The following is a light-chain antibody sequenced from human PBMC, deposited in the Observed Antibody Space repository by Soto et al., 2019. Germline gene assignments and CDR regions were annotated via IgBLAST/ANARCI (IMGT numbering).Light chain of an antibody. CDR2: AAS. J-gene: IGKJ1*01. CDR1: QDIRND. Sequence: AIQMTQSPSSMSASVGDRVTITCRASQDIRNDLGWYQQKPGKAPKLLISAASTLESGVPPRFSGSGSGTGFILTISSLQPEDFATYYCLQDYNYPRTFGQGTQVEIK. V-gene: IGKV1-6*01. CDR3: LQDYNYPRT.